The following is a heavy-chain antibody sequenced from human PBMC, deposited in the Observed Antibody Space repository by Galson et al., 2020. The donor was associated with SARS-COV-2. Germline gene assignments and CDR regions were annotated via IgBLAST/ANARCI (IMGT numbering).Heavy chain of an antibody. CDR3: ARPRDGYPNGDFDI. Sequence: GESLKISCKSSGYDFTNYWIGWVRQMPGKGLEWMGIIYPCDSDTRYSPSFQGQVYISADKSINTAYLQWSSLKASDTAMYYCARPRDGYPNGDFDIWGQGTLVTVSS. V-gene: IGHV5-51*01. D-gene: IGHD2-8*01. J-gene: IGHJ3*02. CDR1: GYDFTNYW. CDR2: IYPCDSDT.